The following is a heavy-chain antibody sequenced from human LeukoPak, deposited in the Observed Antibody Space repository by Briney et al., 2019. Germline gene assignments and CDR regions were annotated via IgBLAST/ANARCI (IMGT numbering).Heavy chain of an antibody. V-gene: IGHV3-21*01. Sequence: GGSLRLSCAASGFTFSSYSMNWVRQAPGKGLEWVSSISSSSSYIYYADSVKGRFTISRDNAKNSLYLQMNSLRAEDTAVYYCARSGSRVHFIVVVPAANYDYWGQGTLVTVSS. CDR3: ARSGSRVHFIVVVPAANYDY. CDR2: ISSSSSYI. CDR1: GFTFSSYS. D-gene: IGHD2-2*01. J-gene: IGHJ4*02.